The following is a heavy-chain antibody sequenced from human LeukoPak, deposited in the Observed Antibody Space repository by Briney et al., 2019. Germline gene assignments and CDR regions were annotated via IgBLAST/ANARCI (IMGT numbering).Heavy chain of an antibody. V-gene: IGHV3-30*04. D-gene: IGHD3-10*01. CDR1: GFTFSSYA. CDR2: ISYDGSNK. J-gene: IGHJ4*02. CDR3: ASIPGGFGELLWNGQVIFDY. Sequence: GGSLRLSCAASGFTFSSYAMHWVRQAPGKGLEWVAVISYDGSNKYYADSVKGRFTISRDNSENTLYLQMNSLRAEDTAVYYCASIPGGFGELLWNGQVIFDYWGQGTLVTVSS.